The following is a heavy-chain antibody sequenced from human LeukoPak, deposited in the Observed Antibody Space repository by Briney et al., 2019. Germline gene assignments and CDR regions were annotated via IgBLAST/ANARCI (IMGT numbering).Heavy chain of an antibody. D-gene: IGHD6-19*01. CDR2: ISAYNGNT. V-gene: IGHV1-18*01. CDR3: AREVGWRQFLHAFDI. CDR1: GYTFTSYG. Sequence: ASVKVSCKASGYTFTSYGISWVRQAPGQGLEWMGWISAYNGNTHYAQKLQGRVTMTTDTSTSTAYMELSSLRSEDTAVYYCAREVGWRQFLHAFDIWGQGTMVTVSS. J-gene: IGHJ3*02.